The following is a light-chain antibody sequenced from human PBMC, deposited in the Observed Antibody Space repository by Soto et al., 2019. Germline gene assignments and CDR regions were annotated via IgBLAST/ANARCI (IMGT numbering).Light chain of an antibody. Sequence: EIVMTQSPGTLSVSPGERATLSCRASQSVRSNLAWFQQKPGQAPRLLVYGASYRAIGIPARFSGSGSGTEFSLTASSLQYEDFAVYYCQKYNDWPWTCGQWTEADI. J-gene: IGKJ1*01. CDR1: QSVRSN. V-gene: IGKV3-15*01. CDR3: QKYNDWPWT. CDR2: GAS.